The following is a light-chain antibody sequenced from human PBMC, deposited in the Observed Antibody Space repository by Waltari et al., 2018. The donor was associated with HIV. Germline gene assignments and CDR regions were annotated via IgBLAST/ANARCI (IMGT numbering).Light chain of an antibody. CDR1: TSDINYEKY. CDR3: TSYVSSASPE. Sequence: QSALPQPASVSGSPGQSITISCTGTTSDINYEKYVSWYQHHPGKAPKFTISEVTNRPPWVSSRFSGSKSGNTATLIICGLQAEDEADYFCTSYVSSASPEFGGWTRLTVL. V-gene: IGLV2-14*01. CDR2: EVT. J-gene: IGLJ3*02.